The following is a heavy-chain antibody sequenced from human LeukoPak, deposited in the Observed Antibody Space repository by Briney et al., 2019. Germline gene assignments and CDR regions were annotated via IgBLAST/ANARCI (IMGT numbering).Heavy chain of an antibody. CDR3: ARVGYGSGSYYRTQTFDY. Sequence: SETLSLTCAVSGGSISSSNWWSWIRQPPGKGLEWIGEINHSGSTNYNPSLKSRVTISVDTSKNQFSLKLSSVTAADTAVYYCARVGYGSGSYYRTQTFDYWGQGALVTVSS. CDR2: INHSGST. V-gene: IGHV4-4*02. D-gene: IGHD3-10*01. J-gene: IGHJ4*02. CDR1: GGSISSSNW.